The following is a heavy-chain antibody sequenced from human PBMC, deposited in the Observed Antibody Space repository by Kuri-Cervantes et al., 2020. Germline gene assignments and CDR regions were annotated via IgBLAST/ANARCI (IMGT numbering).Heavy chain of an antibody. CDR3: AKEYVGYCSSTSCYNFDY. V-gene: IGHV3-30*18. J-gene: IGHJ4*02. Sequence: GESLKISCAAPGFTFSSYGMHWVRQAPGKGLEWVAVISYDGSNKYYADSVKGRFTISRDNSKNTLYLQMNSLRAEDTAVYYCAKEYVGYCSSTSCYNFDYWGQGTLVTVSS. CDR2: ISYDGSNK. CDR1: GFTFSSYG. D-gene: IGHD2-2*01.